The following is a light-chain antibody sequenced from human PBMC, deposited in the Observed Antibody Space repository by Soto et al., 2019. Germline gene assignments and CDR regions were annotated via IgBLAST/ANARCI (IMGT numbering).Light chain of an antibody. CDR1: SSHVGGYNY. J-gene: IGLJ1*01. V-gene: IGLV2-11*01. CDR2: DVT. Sequence: QSVLTQPRSVSGSPGQTVAISCTGTSSHVGGYNYVSSYQEHPGKAPKLMMYDVTTRPSGAPDRFSCSKSGNTASLTISGLQADDEADYYCCSYAGSYSYVFGTGTKVTVL. CDR3: CSYAGSYSYV.